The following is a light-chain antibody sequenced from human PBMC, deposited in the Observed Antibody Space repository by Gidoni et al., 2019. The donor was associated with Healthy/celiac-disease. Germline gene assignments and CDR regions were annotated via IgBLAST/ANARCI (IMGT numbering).Light chain of an antibody. CDR3: QQSSNWLT. CDR1: QSVSSY. V-gene: IGKV3-11*01. Sequence: EIELTQSPATLSLSPGERATLSCSASQSVSSYLAWYQQKPGQAPRLLIYDASNRANGIPARFSGSGSGTDFTLTISSLEPEAFAVYYCQQSSNWLTFGGGTKVEIK. J-gene: IGKJ4*01. CDR2: DAS.